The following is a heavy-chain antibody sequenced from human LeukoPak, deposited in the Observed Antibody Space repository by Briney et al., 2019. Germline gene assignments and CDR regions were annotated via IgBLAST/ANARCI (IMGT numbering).Heavy chain of an antibody. Sequence: SETLSLTCAVYGGSFSGYYWSWIRQHPGKGLEWIGEINHSGSTNYNPSLKSRVTISVDTSKNQFSLKLSSVTAADTAVYYCARRDYDYVWGSYRPFDYWGQGTLVTVSS. V-gene: IGHV4-34*01. D-gene: IGHD3-16*02. CDR1: GGSFSGYY. CDR3: ARRDYDYVWGSYRPFDY. J-gene: IGHJ4*02. CDR2: INHSGST.